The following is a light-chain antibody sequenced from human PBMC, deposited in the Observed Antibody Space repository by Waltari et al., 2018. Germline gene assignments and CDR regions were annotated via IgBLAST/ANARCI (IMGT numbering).Light chain of an antibody. Sequence: SYELTQPFSVSVSPGQTATITCSGDVLAEKYVRWFQQKPGQAPILILYKDTDRASGIPARFSGSSSGSSVTLTITGALPEDEADYYCHAAAGNIWFFGGGTKLTVL. CDR2: KDT. CDR1: VLAEKY. V-gene: IGLV3-27*01. CDR3: HAAAGNIWF. J-gene: IGLJ3*02.